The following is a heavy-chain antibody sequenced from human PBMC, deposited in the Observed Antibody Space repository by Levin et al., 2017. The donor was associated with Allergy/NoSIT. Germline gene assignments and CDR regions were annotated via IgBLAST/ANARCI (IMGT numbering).Heavy chain of an antibody. CDR1: GFTFSSYW. Sequence: GGSLRLSCAASGFTFSSYWMHWVRQAPGKGLVWVSRINSDGSSTSYADSVKGRFTISRDNAKNTLYLQMNSLRAEDTAVYYCARERGQDWRQPGEPGTLELATRGDAFDIWGQGTMVTVSS. J-gene: IGHJ3*02. V-gene: IGHV3-74*01. D-gene: IGHD3-16*01. CDR2: INSDGSST. CDR3: ARERGQDWRQPGEPGTLELATRGDAFDI.